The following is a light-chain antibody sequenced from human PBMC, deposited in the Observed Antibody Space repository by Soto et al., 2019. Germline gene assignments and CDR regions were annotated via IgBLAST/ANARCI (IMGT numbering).Light chain of an antibody. CDR3: QKYNSAPWT. V-gene: IGKV1-27*01. CDR1: QGISNY. J-gene: IGKJ1*01. Sequence: DIPMTQSPSSLSASVGDRVTITCRASQGISNYLAWYQQQPGKVPKLLIYVASTLQSGVPSRFSGSGSGTDFTLTNSSLQPVDVATYYCQKYNSAPWTFGQGTKVEIK. CDR2: VAS.